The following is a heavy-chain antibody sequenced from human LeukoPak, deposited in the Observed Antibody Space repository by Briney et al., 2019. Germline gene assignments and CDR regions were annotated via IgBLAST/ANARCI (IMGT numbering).Heavy chain of an antibody. CDR1: GGSICSYY. V-gene: IGHV4-59*01. J-gene: IGHJ4*02. CDR3: AGGDPHAGVSFDY. CDR2: IYYSGST. Sequence: PSETLSLTCTVSGGSICSYYWSWIRQPPGKGLEWIGYIYYSGSTNYNPSLKSRVTISVDTSKNQFSLKLSSVTAADTAVYYCAGGDPHAGVSFDYWGQGTLVTVSS. D-gene: IGHD2-21*01.